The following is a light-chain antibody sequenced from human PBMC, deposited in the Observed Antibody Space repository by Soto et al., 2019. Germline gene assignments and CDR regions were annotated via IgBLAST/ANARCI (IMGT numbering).Light chain of an antibody. V-gene: IGKV3-11*01. CDR3: HQRVNWAPT. J-gene: IGKJ4*01. CDR2: DAS. Sequence: EVVLTQSPASLSLSPGDRAILSCSADQSVSDYVGWYQQKPCQPPRLLFFDASSRASGVPHRFSAGESGTDFTLIITSLQPEDFAVYYSHQRVNWAPTFGGATQVQI. CDR1: QSVSDY.